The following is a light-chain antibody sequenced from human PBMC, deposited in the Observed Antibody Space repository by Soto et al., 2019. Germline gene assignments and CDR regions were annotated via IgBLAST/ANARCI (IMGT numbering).Light chain of an antibody. V-gene: IGKV3-20*01. CDR3: QQYASSPT. J-gene: IGKJ1*01. CDR1: QSVSISY. Sequence: EIVLTQSPGTLSLSPGERATLSCRASQSVSISYLAWYQQKPGQAPRLLIYGASSRATGIPDRFSGSGSGTDFTLTISRLEPEDSAVYYCQQYASSPTFGQGTKVDI. CDR2: GAS.